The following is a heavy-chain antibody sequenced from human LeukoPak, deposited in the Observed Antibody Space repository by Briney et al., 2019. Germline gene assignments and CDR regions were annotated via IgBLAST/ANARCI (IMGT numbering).Heavy chain of an antibody. D-gene: IGHD6-19*01. V-gene: IGHV4-59*01. CDR3: ARDRDSSGWFDC. J-gene: IGHJ4*02. CDR2: IYYSGSA. CDR1: GGSISGFY. Sequence: PSETLSLTCTVSGGSISGFYWGWIRQPPGKGLEWIGFIYYSGSANYNPSLKSRVTMSVDTSKNQFSLKLSSVTAADTAFYYCARDRDSSGWFDCWGQGTLVTVSS.